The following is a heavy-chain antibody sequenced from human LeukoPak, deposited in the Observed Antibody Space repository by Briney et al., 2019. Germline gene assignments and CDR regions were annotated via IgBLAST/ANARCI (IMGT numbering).Heavy chain of an antibody. CDR2: VYSGGST. V-gene: IGHV3-53*01. CDR1: GFAVSSNC. J-gene: IGHJ5*01. CDR3: ARLIRSYNWFDS. Sequence: GGSLRLSCAASGFAVSSNCMSWVRQAPGKGLEWVSIVYSGGSTYSADSVKGRSTISRDNSKNTLYLQMNSLRAEDTAVYYCARLIRSYNWFDSWGQGTLVTVSS. D-gene: IGHD3-10*01.